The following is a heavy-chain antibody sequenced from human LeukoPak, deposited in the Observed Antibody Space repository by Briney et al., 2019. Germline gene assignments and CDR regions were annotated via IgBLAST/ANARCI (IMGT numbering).Heavy chain of an antibody. J-gene: IGHJ6*03. V-gene: IGHV4-59*01. CDR1: GDSISNYY. D-gene: IGHD3-3*01. CDR3: ARGRYYDFWSGLSGYYYYYYMDV. Sequence: SETLSLTCTVSGDSISNYYWSWIRQPPGKGLECIGYFYYSGNTDYNPSLKSRVTISLDTSNRQFSLKLTPVTAADTAVYYCARGRYYDFWSGLSGYYYYYYMDVWGKGTTVTVSS. CDR2: FYYSGNT.